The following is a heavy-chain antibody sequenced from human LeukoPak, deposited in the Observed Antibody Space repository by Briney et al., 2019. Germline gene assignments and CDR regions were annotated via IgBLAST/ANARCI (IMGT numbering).Heavy chain of an antibody. J-gene: IGHJ4*02. CDR2: IDYSGST. V-gene: IGHV4-59*01. Sequence: SKTLSVTCTVSGGSISSYYWSWIRQPPRKGLEWIGYIDYSGSTNYNPSLKSRVIISVDTSKTQFSLKLSSVTAADTAVYYCARHYYSDPFDYWGQGTLVTVSS. D-gene: IGHD4-17*01. CDR3: ARHYYSDPFDY. CDR1: GGSISSYY.